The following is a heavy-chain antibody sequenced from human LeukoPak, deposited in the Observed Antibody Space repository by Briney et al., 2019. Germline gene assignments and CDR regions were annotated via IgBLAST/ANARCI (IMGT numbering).Heavy chain of an antibody. Sequence: HPGGSLRLSCAASGFTFSSYWMSWVRQAPGKGLEWVANIKQDGSEKYYVDSVEGRFTISRDNAKNSLYLQMNSLRAEDTAVYYCARGANGGNSGYYYYGMDVWGQGTTVTVSS. D-gene: IGHD4-23*01. V-gene: IGHV3-7*01. CDR1: GFTFSSYW. CDR2: IKQDGSEK. CDR3: ARGANGGNSGYYYYGMDV. J-gene: IGHJ6*02.